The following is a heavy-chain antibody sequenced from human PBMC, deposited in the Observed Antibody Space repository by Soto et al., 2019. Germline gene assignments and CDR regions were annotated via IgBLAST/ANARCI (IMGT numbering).Heavy chain of an antibody. V-gene: IGHV4-39*01. CDR2: IFYTGSA. CDR1: GEPMSNTAYY. J-gene: IGHJ4*02. D-gene: IGHD1-26*01. CDR3: ARLNSTARGSYYGGGFFDY. Sequence: QLQLQESSPGLVKPSETLSLTCNVSGEPMSNTAYYWGWIRQTPGKGLEWIGSIFYTGSAYYNSSLKSRVTISVDTSKNQSSLKLLSVAAADTAIYYCARLNSTARGSYYGGGFFDYWGQGSLVTVSS.